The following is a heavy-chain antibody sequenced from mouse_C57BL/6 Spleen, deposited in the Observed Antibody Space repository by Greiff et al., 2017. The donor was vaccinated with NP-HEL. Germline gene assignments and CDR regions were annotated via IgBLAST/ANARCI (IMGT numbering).Heavy chain of an antibody. J-gene: IGHJ4*01. CDR1: GFNIKDYD. Sequence: VQLKESGAELVRPGASVKLSCTASGFNIKDYDMHWVKQRPEQGLEWIGRIDPEDGDTEYAAKLQGKATMTADTSSNTAFLQLSSLTSEDTAIYYCTPGDYDDAMDYWGQGTSLTVSS. CDR3: TPGDYDDAMDY. D-gene: IGHD2-4*01. V-gene: IGHV14-1*01. CDR2: IDPEDGDT.